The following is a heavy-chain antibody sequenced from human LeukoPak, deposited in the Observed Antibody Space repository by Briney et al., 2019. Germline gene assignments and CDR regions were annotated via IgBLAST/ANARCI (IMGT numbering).Heavy chain of an antibody. Sequence: ASVKVSCKASGYTFTGYYMHWVRQAPGQGLEWMGRINPNSGGTNYAQKFQGRVTMTRDTSISTAYMELSSLRSEDTAVYYCASPPGGDGYYYDSSGHSRYDYWGQGTLVTVSS. CDR1: GYTFTGYY. J-gene: IGHJ4*02. D-gene: IGHD3-22*01. V-gene: IGHV1-2*06. CDR3: ASPPGGDGYYYDSSGHSRYDY. CDR2: INPNSGGT.